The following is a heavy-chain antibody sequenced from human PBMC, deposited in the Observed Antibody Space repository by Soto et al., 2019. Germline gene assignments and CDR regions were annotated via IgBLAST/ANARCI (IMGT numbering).Heavy chain of an antibody. D-gene: IGHD3-10*01. CDR3: ARARVAITMVRGIDY. Sequence: SGGGVVQPGRSLRLSCAASGFTFSSYAMHWVRQAPGKGLEWVAVISYDGSNKYYADSVKGRFTISRDNSKNTLYLQMNSLRAEDTAVYYCARARVAITMVRGIDYWGQGTLVTVSS. V-gene: IGHV3-30-3*01. CDR2: ISYDGSNK. CDR1: GFTFSSYA. J-gene: IGHJ4*02.